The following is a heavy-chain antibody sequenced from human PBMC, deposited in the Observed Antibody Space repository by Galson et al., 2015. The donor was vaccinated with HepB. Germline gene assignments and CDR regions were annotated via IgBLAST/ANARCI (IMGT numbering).Heavy chain of an antibody. CDR2: INPSGGST. V-gene: IGHV1-46*01. J-gene: IGHJ6*02. CDR1: GYSFINYY. Sequence: SVKVSCKASGYSFINYYVHWVRQAPGQGLEWMGIINPSGGSTNYAQKFQGRVTMTRDTSASIVYMELSSVRFEDTAVYYCARDPRGRHSGYDYGMDVWGQGTTVTVSS. D-gene: IGHD1-26*01. CDR3: ARDPRGRHSGYDYGMDV.